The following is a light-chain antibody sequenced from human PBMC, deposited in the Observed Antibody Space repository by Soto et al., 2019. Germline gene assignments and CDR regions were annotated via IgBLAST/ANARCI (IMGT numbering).Light chain of an antibody. CDR1: QSVDSN. CDR2: GAS. CDR3: QQYSALPMT. V-gene: IGKV3D-15*01. Sequence: EIVMTHSPATLSVSPGDWAALSGSASQSVDSNLAWYQQKPGQTPRLLIYGASTRPTGIPARFSGSGSGTDFTLTISRLEPDDFGVYFCQQYSALPMTFGQGTGLEI. J-gene: IGKJ5*01.